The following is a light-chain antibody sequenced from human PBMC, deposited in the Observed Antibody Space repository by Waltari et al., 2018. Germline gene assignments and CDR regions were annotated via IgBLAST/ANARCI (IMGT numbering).Light chain of an antibody. CDR1: QNINTW. CDR2: KAS. CDR3: QQYFVYPPT. J-gene: IGKJ1*01. Sequence: DIQMTQSPSTLSASVGDRVTITCRASQNINTWLAWYQQKPGKAPKCLISKASILETGVPSRFSGSGSGTDFTLTVSSLQPDDFATYYCQQYFVYPPTFGPGTKVEIK. V-gene: IGKV1-5*03.